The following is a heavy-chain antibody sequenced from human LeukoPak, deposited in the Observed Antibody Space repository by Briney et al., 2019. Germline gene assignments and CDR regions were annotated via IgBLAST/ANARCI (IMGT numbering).Heavy chain of an antibody. CDR3: ARLTGSGYYTIPDY. D-gene: IGHD3-22*01. V-gene: IGHV4-59*08. J-gene: IGHJ4*02. CDR1: GGSISSYY. Sequence: SETLSLTCTVSGGSISSYYWSWIRQPPGKGLEWIGYIYYSGSTYYNPSLKSRVTISVDTSKNQFSLKLSSVTAADTAVYYCARLTGSGYYTIPDYWGQGTLVTVSS. CDR2: IYYSGST.